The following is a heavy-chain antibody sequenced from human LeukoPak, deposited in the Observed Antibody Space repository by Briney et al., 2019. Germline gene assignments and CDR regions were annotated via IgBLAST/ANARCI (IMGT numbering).Heavy chain of an antibody. Sequence: PGGSLRFSFGASGFTFSSHGMHWVRQAPGRGLEWVAFIRNDGNNKYYADSVKGRFTISRDNSKNTLYVQMNSLRVQDTAMYFCVRDADWSFDYWGQGTLVTVSS. D-gene: IGHD3-9*01. V-gene: IGHV3-30*02. CDR2: IRNDGNNK. CDR1: GFTFSSHG. CDR3: VRDADWSFDY. J-gene: IGHJ4*02.